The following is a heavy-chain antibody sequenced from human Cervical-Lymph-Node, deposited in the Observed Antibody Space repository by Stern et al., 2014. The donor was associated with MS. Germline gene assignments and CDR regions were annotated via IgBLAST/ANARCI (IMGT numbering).Heavy chain of an antibody. CDR2: FDPEDGET. CDR1: GYTLTELS. J-gene: IGHJ6*02. D-gene: IGHD3-3*01. V-gene: IGHV1-24*01. CDR3: ATDRDDFRSGYSAPTKGYGLDV. Sequence: QDQLVQSGAEVKKPGASVKVSCKVSGYTLTELSMHWVRQAPGKGLEWMGGFDPEDGETIHAQKFQGRVTMTDDTSTDTAYMELSSLRSEDTAVYYCATDRDDFRSGYSAPTKGYGLDVWGQGTTVTVTS.